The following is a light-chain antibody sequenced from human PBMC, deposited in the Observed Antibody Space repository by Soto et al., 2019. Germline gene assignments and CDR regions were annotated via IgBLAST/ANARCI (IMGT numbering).Light chain of an antibody. V-gene: IGKV1-5*03. J-gene: IGKJ3*01. CDR2: KAS. Sequence: DIQMTQSPSTLSASVGDRVTITCRASQSISSWLAWYQQKPGKYPKLLIYKASSLESGVPSMFSGSGSGTEFTLTISSLQPDDFSTYYCQHYNSYQCTFGPGTKVDIK. CDR1: QSISSW. CDR3: QHYNSYQCT.